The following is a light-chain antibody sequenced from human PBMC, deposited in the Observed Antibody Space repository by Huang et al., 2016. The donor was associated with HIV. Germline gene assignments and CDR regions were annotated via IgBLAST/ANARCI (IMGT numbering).Light chain of an antibody. CDR1: QSLLHTDGKTY. Sequence: DIVMTQTPRSLSVTPGQPASISCKSSQSLLHTDGKTYLSWYLQKPGQSPQLLIDEASNRFSGVPDRFSGSGSSTNFTLKVSRVEAEDVGIYYCMQSMEAATFGQGTKVEIK. J-gene: IGKJ1*01. CDR2: EAS. V-gene: IGKV2D-29*02. CDR3: MQSMEAAT.